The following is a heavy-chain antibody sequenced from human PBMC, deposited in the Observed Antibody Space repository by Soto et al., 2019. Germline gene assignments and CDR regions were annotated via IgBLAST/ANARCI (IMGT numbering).Heavy chain of an antibody. J-gene: IGHJ4*02. V-gene: IGHV3-30-3*01. Sequence: QLQLVESGGGVVQPGRSLRLSCAASGFTFSSYTMHWVRQAPGKGLEWVTVISYDGSNKYYADSVKGRFTISRDNSKNTLYLQMNSLRAEDTAVYYCARDRGKGAGDYDFDYWGQGTLVTVSS. D-gene: IGHD4-17*01. CDR3: ARDRGKGAGDYDFDY. CDR2: ISYDGSNK. CDR1: GFTFSSYT.